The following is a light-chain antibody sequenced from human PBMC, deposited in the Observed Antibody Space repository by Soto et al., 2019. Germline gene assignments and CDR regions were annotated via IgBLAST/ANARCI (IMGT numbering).Light chain of an antibody. J-gene: IGLJ2*01. Sequence: QSALTQPASVSGSPGQSITISCTGTSSDVGSHNLVSWYQQHPGKAPKLMIYEVSKRPLGVSARFSASKSGNTASLTISGLQAEDEADYYCCSYAGSRAAFGGGTQLTVL. V-gene: IGLV2-23*02. CDR2: EVS. CDR1: SSDVGSHNL. CDR3: CSYAGSRAA.